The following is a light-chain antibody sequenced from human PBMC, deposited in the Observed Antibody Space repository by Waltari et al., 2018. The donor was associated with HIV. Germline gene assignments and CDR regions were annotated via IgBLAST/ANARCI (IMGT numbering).Light chain of an antibody. CDR1: SSDVGSYNL. CDR3: CSYAGSVV. J-gene: IGLJ2*01. Sequence: QSALTQPASVSGSPGQSITISCTGTSSDVGSYNLVSWYHQHPGKAPKLMIYEGSKRPSGVSNRFSGAKSGNTASLTISGLLAEDEADYYCCSYAGSVVFGGGTKLTVL. V-gene: IGLV2-23*01. CDR2: EGS.